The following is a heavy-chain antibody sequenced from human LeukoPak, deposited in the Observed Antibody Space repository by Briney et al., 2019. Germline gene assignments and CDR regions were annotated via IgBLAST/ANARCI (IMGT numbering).Heavy chain of an antibody. CDR3: AREGPLYSFDN. J-gene: IGHJ4*02. V-gene: IGHV3-7*03. Sequence: GGFLRLSCAASGFTFSGYWMSLVRQAPGKVLEWVAIIKKDGSENSYLDTVKGRFTVSRDNAKNSLYLHLNSLRPEDTAVYYCAREGPLYSFDNWGQGTLVTVSS. CDR1: GFTFSGYW. CDR2: IKKDGSEN.